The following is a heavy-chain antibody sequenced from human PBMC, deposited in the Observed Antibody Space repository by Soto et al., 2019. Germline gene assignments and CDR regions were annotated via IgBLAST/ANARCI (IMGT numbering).Heavy chain of an antibody. CDR2: MNPNSGNA. CDR3: ARREYDFWSGQRGSLHA. J-gene: IGHJ6*02. Sequence: GASVKVSCKASGYTFTSYDINWVRQATGQGLEWMGWMNPNSGNAGYAQKFQGRVTMTRNTSISTAYMELSSLRSEDTAVYYCARREYDFWSGQRGSLHAWGQGTTVTVSS. CDR1: GYTFTSYD. D-gene: IGHD3-3*01. V-gene: IGHV1-8*01.